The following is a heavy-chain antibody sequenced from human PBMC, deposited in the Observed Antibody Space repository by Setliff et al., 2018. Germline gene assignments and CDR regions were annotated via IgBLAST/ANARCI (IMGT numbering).Heavy chain of an antibody. J-gene: IGHJ3*01. Sequence: KISCKASGYTFTNFGFHWLRQAPGQGLEWMAMIITSTGKTSYAQKFQGRVTVTTDTYTGTGYMELRSLRSDDTAMYFCARFGGSCSSSSCYASDLWGQGTMVTVSS. V-gene: IGHV1-18*01. CDR1: GYTFTNFG. CDR3: ARFGGSCSSSSCYASDL. D-gene: IGHD2-2*01. CDR2: IITSTGKT.